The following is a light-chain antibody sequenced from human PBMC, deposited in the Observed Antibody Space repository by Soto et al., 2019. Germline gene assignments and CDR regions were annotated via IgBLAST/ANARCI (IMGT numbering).Light chain of an antibody. Sequence: QSVLTQPASVSGSPGQSITVPCTGTRGDVGSSNLVSWYQQHPGKAPKLMIYEVTERPSGVSNRFSGSKSGNTASLTISGLQPDDEADYYCCSYAGNSEVFGTGTKVTVL. CDR1: RGDVGSSNL. J-gene: IGLJ1*01. V-gene: IGLV2-23*02. CDR3: CSYAGNSEV. CDR2: EVT.